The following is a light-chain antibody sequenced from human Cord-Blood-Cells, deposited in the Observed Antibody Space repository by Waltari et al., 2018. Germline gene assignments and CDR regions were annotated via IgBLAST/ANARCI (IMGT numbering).Light chain of an antibody. CDR1: QSVSSY. CDR2: DAS. J-gene: IGKJ1*01. CDR3: QQRSNLPPWT. Sequence: DIVLTQSPATLYLSPGERATLSCRASQSVSSYLAWYQQKPGQAPRLLIYDASNRATGIPARFSGSWSGTYFTLTISSLEPEDFAVYYCQQRSNLPPWTFGQGTKVEIK. V-gene: IGKV3-11*01.